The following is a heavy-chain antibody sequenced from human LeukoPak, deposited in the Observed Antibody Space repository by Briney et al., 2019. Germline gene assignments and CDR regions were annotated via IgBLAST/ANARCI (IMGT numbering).Heavy chain of an antibody. D-gene: IGHD6-13*01. CDR1: GFTFSSYG. V-gene: IGHV3-30*02. CDR3: ATIYSSSWYNWFDP. J-gene: IGHJ5*02. CDR2: IRYDGSNE. Sequence: PGGSLRLSCAASGFTFSSYGMHWVRQAPGKGLEWVSFIRYDGSNEYYADSVRGRFTISRDNSKNTLYLQMNSLRAEDTAVYYCATIYSSSWYNWFDPWGQGTLVTVSS.